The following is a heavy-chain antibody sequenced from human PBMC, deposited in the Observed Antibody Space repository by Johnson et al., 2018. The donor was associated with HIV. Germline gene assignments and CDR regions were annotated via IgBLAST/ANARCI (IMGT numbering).Heavy chain of an antibody. V-gene: IGHV3-20*04. J-gene: IGHJ3*02. Sequence: MQLVESGGGLVQPGGSLRLSCAASGFSFDDYGMSWVRQAPGQGLEWVSGMNWNGDCTGYGDFLKGRFTISRDNAKNSLYLQMNSLRADDTAVYSCAKRVPSKQLEDAFDIWGQETMVTVSS. CDR2: MNWNGDCT. D-gene: IGHD6-6*01. CDR3: AKRVPSKQLEDAFDI. CDR1: GFSFDDYG.